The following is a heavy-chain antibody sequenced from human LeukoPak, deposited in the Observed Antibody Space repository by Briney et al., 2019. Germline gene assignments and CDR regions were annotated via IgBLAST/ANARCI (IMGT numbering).Heavy chain of an antibody. J-gene: IGHJ4*02. Sequence: SQTPSPTCAISGDSVSSNSAASNWTRPSPSRGLEWLGRTYSWSQWYNDYAASVKSRINNNPDPSKNRFPLQPNCLPPWDTAVYYCARDWSTMITYGTRYFDYWGQGTLVTVSS. CDR3: ARDWSTMITYGTRYFDY. V-gene: IGHV6-1*01. D-gene: IGHD3-16*01. CDR1: GDSVSSNSAA. CDR2: TYSWSQWYN.